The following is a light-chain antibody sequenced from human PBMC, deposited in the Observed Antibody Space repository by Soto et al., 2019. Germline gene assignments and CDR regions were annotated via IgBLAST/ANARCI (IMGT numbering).Light chain of an antibody. CDR1: DSNIGRHT. J-gene: IGLJ1*01. V-gene: IGLV1-44*01. CDR2: NTN. Sequence: QAVVTQPPSASGTPGQRVTISCSGSDSNIGRHTVNWYQQLPGSAPRVLIYNTNQRPPGVPGRFSGSRSGTSASLAISGLQSEDEAEYYCSAWDGSLNGYVFGTGTKVTVL. CDR3: SAWDGSLNGYV.